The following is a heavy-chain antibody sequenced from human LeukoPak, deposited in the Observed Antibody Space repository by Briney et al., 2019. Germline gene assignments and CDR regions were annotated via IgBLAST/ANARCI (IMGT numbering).Heavy chain of an antibody. J-gene: IGHJ4*02. CDR2: IYYSGST. Sequence: SETLSLTCTVPGGSISSGGYYWSWIRQHPGKGLEWIGYIYYSGSTYYNPSLKSRVTISVDTSKNQFSLKLSSVTAADTAVYYCASWPGSSSWYEVDYWGQGTLVTVSS. V-gene: IGHV4-31*03. CDR3: ASWPGSSSWYEVDY. D-gene: IGHD6-13*01. CDR1: GGSISSGGYY.